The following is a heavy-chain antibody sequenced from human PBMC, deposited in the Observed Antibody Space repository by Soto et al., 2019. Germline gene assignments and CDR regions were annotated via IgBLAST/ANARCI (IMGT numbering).Heavy chain of an antibody. CDR1: GGFITSSSYY. CDR3: ARLFYGSDSYYFYMDV. J-gene: IGHJ6*03. D-gene: IGHD4-17*01. CDR2: IYYSGST. Sequence: SETLSLTCTVSGGFITSSSYYWGWIRQPPGKGLEWIGSIYYSGSTYYNPSLKSRVTVSVDTSKNQFSLELSSVTAADTAVYYCARLFYGSDSYYFYMDVWGKGTTVTVSS. V-gene: IGHV4-39*01.